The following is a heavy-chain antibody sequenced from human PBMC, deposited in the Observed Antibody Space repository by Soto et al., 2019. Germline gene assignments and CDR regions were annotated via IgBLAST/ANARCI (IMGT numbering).Heavy chain of an antibody. D-gene: IGHD2-15*01. V-gene: IGHV3-74*01. CDR3: ARGGPYCSGGSCYLNYYYGMDV. CDR2: INSDGSST. J-gene: IGHJ6*02. Sequence: GGSLRLSCAASGFTFSSYWMHWVRQAPGKGLVWVSRINSDGSSTSYADSVKGRFTISRDNAKNTLYLQMNSLRAEDTAVCYCARGGPYCSGGSCYLNYYYGMDVWGQGTTVTVS. CDR1: GFTFSSYW.